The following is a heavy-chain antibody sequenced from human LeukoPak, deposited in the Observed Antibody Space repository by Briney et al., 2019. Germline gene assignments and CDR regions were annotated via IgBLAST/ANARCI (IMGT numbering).Heavy chain of an antibody. CDR1: GHTFTSYD. V-gene: IGHV1-8*01. D-gene: IGHD5-18*01. Sequence: ASVKVSCKASGHTFTSYDINWVRQATGQGLEWMGWMNPNSGNTGYAQKFQGRVTMTRNTSISTAYMELSSLRSEDTAVYYCARSPSRERKWIQLWSPNFDYWGQGTLVTVSS. CDR3: ARSPSRERKWIQLWSPNFDY. CDR2: MNPNSGNT. J-gene: IGHJ4*02.